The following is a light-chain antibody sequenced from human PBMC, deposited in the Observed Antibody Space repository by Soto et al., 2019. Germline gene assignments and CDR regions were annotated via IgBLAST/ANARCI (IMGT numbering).Light chain of an antibody. J-gene: IGKJ1*01. CDR2: GAS. Sequence: EIVMTQSPATLSVSPGERATLSCRASQSVSSSYLAWYQQKPGQAPRLLIYGASNRATGIPDRISGSGSGTDFSLTISRLEPEDFAVYYCHQYGILPRTFGQGTKVDIK. CDR1: QSVSSSY. CDR3: HQYGILPRT. V-gene: IGKV3-20*01.